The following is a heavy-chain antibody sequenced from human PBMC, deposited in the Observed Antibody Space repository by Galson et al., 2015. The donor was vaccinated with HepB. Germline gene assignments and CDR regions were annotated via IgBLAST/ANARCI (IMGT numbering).Heavy chain of an antibody. D-gene: IGHD3-3*01. CDR3: ATNRVVTIYYYMDV. Sequence: ETLSLTCAVYGGSFSGYYWSWIRQPPGKGLEWIGEINHSGSTNYNPSLKSRVTISVDTSKNQFSLKLSSVTAADTAVYYCATNRVVTIYYYMDVWGKGTTVTVSS. V-gene: IGHV4-34*01. CDR2: INHSGST. CDR1: GGSFSGYY. J-gene: IGHJ6*03.